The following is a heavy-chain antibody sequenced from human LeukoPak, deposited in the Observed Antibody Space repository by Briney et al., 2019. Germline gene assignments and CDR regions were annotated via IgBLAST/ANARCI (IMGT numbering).Heavy chain of an antibody. Sequence: SETLSLTCAVYGGSFSGYYWSWIRQPPGKGLEWIGEINHSGSTNYNPSLKSRVTISVDTSKNQFSLKLSSVTAADTAVYYCARTNCFYCSGGSRYRYYFDYWGQGTLVTVSS. CDR2: INHSGST. V-gene: IGHV4-34*01. CDR3: ARTNCFYCSGGSRYRYYFDY. J-gene: IGHJ4*02. D-gene: IGHD2-15*01. CDR1: GGSFSGYY.